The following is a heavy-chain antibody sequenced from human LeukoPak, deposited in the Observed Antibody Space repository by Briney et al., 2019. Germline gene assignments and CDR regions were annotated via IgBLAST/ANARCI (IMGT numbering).Heavy chain of an antibody. CDR2: ISGSGGST. CDR1: GFTFSSYA. J-gene: IGHJ4*02. CDR3: AKERGNYYDSSGYYYYFDY. V-gene: IGHV3-23*01. Sequence: GGSLRLSCAASGFTFSSYAMSWVRQAPGKGLEWVSAISGSGGSTYYADSVKGRFTISRDNSKNTLYLQMNSLRAEDTAVYYYAKERGNYYDSSGYYYYFDYWGQGTLVTVSS. D-gene: IGHD3-22*01.